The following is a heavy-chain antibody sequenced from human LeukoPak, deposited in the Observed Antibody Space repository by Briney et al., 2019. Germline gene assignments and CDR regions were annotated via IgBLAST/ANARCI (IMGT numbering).Heavy chain of an antibody. CDR2: IIPTFGTA. CDR3: AVSRADSSGYYSDY. CDR1: GGTFSSYA. Sequence: SVKVSCKASGGTFSSYAISWVRQAPGQGLEWMGRIIPTFGTANYAQKFQGRVTITTDESTSTAYMELSSLRSEDTAVYYCAVSRADSSGYYSDYWGQGTLVTVSS. J-gene: IGHJ4*02. V-gene: IGHV1-69*05. D-gene: IGHD3-22*01.